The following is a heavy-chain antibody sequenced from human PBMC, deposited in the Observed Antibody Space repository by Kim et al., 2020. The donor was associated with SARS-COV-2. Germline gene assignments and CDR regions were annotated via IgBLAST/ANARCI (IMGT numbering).Heavy chain of an antibody. CDR2: ISGGGDYT. CDR1: GFNLINYD. V-gene: IGHV3-23*01. J-gene: IGHJ3*02. CDR3: ARGHPAFDI. Sequence: GGSLRLSCAVSGFNLINYDMNWVRQAPGKGLEWVSTISGGGDYTYYADSVKGRFTLSRDNSKNTVSLQMNKLRAEDTALYYCARGHPAFDIWGQGTMVTVSS.